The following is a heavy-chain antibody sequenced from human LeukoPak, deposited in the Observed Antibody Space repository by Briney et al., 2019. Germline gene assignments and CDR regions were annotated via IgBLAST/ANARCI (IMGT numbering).Heavy chain of an antibody. D-gene: IGHD3/OR15-3a*01. V-gene: IGHV4-30-4*01. J-gene: IGHJ2*01. CDR2: ISYGGRT. Sequence: SETLSLTCTVSAGSISNSDYYWSWVRQPPGERLEWVGYISYGGRTYYNPSHKRRVTISVDTSKNQFSLTMNSVTAADTAVYYCARAKTGVLDCETRWRYFDLWGRGTLVSVSS. CDR1: AGSISNSDYY. CDR3: ARAKTGVLDCETRWRYFDL.